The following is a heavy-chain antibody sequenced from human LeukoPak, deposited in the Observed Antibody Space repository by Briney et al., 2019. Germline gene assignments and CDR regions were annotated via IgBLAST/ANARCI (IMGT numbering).Heavy chain of an antibody. CDR1: GFTFSSHA. D-gene: IGHD2-21*01. CDR3: AKDYRIGYSDHFDY. V-gene: IGHV3-23*01. J-gene: IGHJ4*02. Sequence: GGSLRLSCVGSGFTFSSHAMSWVRQAPEKGLEWVSGIYESGQTTHYADSVKGRFSVSRDNSKNTLYLQMDSLRGEDTAIYYCAKDYRIGYSDHFDYWGQGALVTVSS. CDR2: IYESGQTT.